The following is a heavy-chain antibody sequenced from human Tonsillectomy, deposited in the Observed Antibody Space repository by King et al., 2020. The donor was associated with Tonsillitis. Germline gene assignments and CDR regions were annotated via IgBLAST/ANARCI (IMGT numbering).Heavy chain of an antibody. CDR3: ARVFGDYGFDY. V-gene: IGHV4-34*01. D-gene: IGHD4-17*01. J-gene: IGHJ4*02. CDR2: INHSGST. CDR1: GGSFSGYY. Sequence: VQLQQWGAGLLKPSETLSLTCAVYGGSFSGYYWSWIRQPPGKGLEWIGEINHSGSTHYNPSLKSRVTISVDTSKNQFSLKLSAVTAADTAVYYCARVFGDYGFDYWGQGTLVTVSS.